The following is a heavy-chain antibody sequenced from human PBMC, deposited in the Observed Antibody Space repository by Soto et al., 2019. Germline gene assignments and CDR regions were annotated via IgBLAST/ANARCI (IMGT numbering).Heavy chain of an antibody. CDR3: AKEGYCTNGVCSQTIY. Sequence: GGSLRLSCAASGFTFSSYAMSWVRQAPGKGLEWVSAISGSGGSTYYADSVKGRFTISRYNSKNTLYLQMNSLRAEDTAVYYCAKEGYCTNGVCSQTIYWGQGTLVTVSS. J-gene: IGHJ4*02. V-gene: IGHV3-23*01. CDR2: ISGSGGST. CDR1: GFTFSSYA. D-gene: IGHD2-8*01.